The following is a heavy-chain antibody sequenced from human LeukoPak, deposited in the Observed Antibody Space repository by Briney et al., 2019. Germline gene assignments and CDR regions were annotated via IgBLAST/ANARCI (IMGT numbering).Heavy chain of an antibody. V-gene: IGHV1-2*02. CDR1: GYTFTGYY. Sequence: ASVKVSCKASGYTFTGYYMHWVRQAPGQGLEWMGWINTNSGGTNYAQKFQGRVTMTRDTSISTAYMELSRLRSDDTAVYYCARDYIVATSGPLDYWGQGTLVTVSS. D-gene: IGHD5-12*01. J-gene: IGHJ4*02. CDR3: ARDYIVATSGPLDY. CDR2: INTNSGGT.